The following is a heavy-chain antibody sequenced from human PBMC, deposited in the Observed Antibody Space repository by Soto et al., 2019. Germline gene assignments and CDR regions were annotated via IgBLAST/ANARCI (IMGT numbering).Heavy chain of an antibody. D-gene: IGHD3-22*01. Sequence: VGSLRLSGSASGFTFSSYAMHWVRQAPGKGLEYVSAISSNGGSTYYADSVKGRFTISRDNSKNTLYLQMSSLRAEDTAVYYCVKGGSLNYCDSSGYPNYFDYWGQGTLVTVSS. CDR3: VKGGSLNYCDSSGYPNYFDY. J-gene: IGHJ4*02. CDR1: GFTFSSYA. CDR2: ISSNGGST. V-gene: IGHV3-64D*06.